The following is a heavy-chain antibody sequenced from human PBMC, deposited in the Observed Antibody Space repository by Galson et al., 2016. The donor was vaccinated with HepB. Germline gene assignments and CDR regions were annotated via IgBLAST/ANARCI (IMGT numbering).Heavy chain of an antibody. Sequence: SVKVSCKASGYTFTSYDINWVRQATGQGLEWMGWMNPDSGNTVYAQKFQGRITMTRNTSISTAYIELSSLRSEDTAVYYCARRRAYCSGGSCSSDYSYYGMDVWGQGTTVTVSS. V-gene: IGHV1-8*01. CDR2: MNPDSGNT. D-gene: IGHD2-15*01. CDR1: GYTFTSYD. CDR3: ARRRAYCSGGSCSSDYSYYGMDV. J-gene: IGHJ6*02.